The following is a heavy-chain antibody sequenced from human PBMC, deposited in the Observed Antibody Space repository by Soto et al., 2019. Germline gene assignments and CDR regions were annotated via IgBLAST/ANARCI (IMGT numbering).Heavy chain of an antibody. CDR3: ARPSRLVGGFDY. J-gene: IGHJ4*02. V-gene: IGHV4-39*01. D-gene: IGHD1-26*01. Sequence: SETLSLTCTVSGGSISSSSCYWGWILQPPGKGLEWIGSIYYIGSTYYNPSLKSRVTISVDTSKNQFSLKLSSVTAADTAVYYCARPSRLVGGFDYWGQGTLVTVSS. CDR2: IYYIGST. CDR1: GGSISSSSCY.